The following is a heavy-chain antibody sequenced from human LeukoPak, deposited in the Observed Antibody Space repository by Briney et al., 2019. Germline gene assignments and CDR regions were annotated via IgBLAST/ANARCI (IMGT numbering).Heavy chain of an antibody. Sequence: GGSLRLSCAASGFTFSSYAMHWVRQAPGKGLEWVAVISYDGSNKYYADSVKGRFTISRDNSKNTLYLQMNSLRAEDTAVYYCARGTTVTTRRAYYYYMDVWGKGTTVTVSS. V-gene: IGHV3-30-3*01. CDR1: GFTFSSYA. CDR2: ISYDGSNK. CDR3: ARGTTVTTRRAYYYYMDV. D-gene: IGHD4-17*01. J-gene: IGHJ6*03.